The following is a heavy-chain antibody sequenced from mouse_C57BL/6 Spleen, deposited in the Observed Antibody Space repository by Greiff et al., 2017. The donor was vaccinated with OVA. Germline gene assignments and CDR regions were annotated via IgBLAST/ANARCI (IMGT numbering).Heavy chain of an antibody. CDR1: GYTFTDYY. V-gene: IGHV1-26*01. D-gene: IGHD2-5*01. Sequence: EVQLQQSGPELVKPGASVKISCKASGYTFTDYYMNWVKQSHGKSLEWIGDINPNNGGTSYNQKFKGKATLTVDKSSSTAYMELRSLTSEDSAVYYCAGAGTYYSNYGAYWGQGTLVTVSA. CDR2: INPNNGGT. J-gene: IGHJ3*01. CDR3: AGAGTYYSNYGAY.